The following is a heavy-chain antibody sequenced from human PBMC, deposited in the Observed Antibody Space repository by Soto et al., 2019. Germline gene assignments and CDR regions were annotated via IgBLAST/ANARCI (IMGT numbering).Heavy chain of an antibody. D-gene: IGHD6-13*01. Sequence: GGSLRLSCVASGFTFTRYSMNWVRQAPGKGLEWVSSISSTTNYIYYGDSMKGRFTISRDNAKNSLYLEMNSLRAEDTAVYYCASIAAPYWGQGTLVTVSS. V-gene: IGHV3-21*06. CDR1: GFTFTRYS. CDR2: ISSTTNYI. CDR3: ASIAAPY. J-gene: IGHJ4*02.